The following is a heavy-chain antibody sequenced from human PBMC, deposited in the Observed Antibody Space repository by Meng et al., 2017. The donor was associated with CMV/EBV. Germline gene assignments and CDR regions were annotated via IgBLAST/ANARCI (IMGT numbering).Heavy chain of an antibody. Sequence: SETLSLTCAVYGGSFSGYYWSWIRQPPGKGLEWIREINHSGSTNYNPSLKSRVTISVDTSKNQFSLKLSSVTAADTAVYYCARQKIYCSSTSCYKGGLDYWGQGTLVTVSS. V-gene: IGHV4-34*01. CDR2: INHSGST. CDR1: GGSFSGYY. D-gene: IGHD2-2*02. J-gene: IGHJ4*02. CDR3: ARQKIYCSSTSCYKGGLDY.